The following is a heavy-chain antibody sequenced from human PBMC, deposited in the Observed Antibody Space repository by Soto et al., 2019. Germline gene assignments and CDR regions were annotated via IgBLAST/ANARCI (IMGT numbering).Heavy chain of an antibody. J-gene: IGHJ4*02. CDR1: GYTFTSYG. V-gene: IGHV1-18*01. CDR3: ARDPGVAANPRLRYFDY. CDR2: ISAYNGNT. D-gene: IGHD6-13*01. Sequence: AVKVSCKASGYTFTSYGISCVRQAPGQGLEWMGWISAYNGNTNYAQKLQGRVTMTTDTSTSTAYMELRSLRSDDTAVYYCARDPGVAANPRLRYFDYWGQGTLVTVSA.